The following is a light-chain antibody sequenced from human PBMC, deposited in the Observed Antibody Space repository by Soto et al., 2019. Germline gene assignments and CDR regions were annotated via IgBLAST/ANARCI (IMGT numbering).Light chain of an antibody. CDR1: QSLVHSDGYTY. CDR2: RVS. J-gene: IGKJ5*01. V-gene: IGKV2-30*02. CDR3: MKETTWPPIT. Sequence: EVVLTQSPPSLPVPLGQPASISCRSGQSLVHSDGYTYLSWLHQRPGQSPRRLIYRVSNRDSGVPNGCSGSSGGTDFTLRISSVEDAEAGRFYCMKETTWPPITFGQGTRLEIK.